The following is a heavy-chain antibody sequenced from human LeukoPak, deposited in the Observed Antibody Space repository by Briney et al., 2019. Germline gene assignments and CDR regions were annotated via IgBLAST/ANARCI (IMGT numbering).Heavy chain of an antibody. CDR1: GGSISSYY. CDR3: ARFIAAAGNKGFDI. Sequence: PSETLSLTCTVSGGSISSYYRSWMRQPPGKGLEWIGYIYYSGSTNYNPSLKSRVIISLDTSKNQFSLKLSSVTAADTAVYYCARFIAAAGNKGFDIWGQGTMVTVSS. J-gene: IGHJ3*02. CDR2: IYYSGST. D-gene: IGHD6-13*01. V-gene: IGHV4-59*01.